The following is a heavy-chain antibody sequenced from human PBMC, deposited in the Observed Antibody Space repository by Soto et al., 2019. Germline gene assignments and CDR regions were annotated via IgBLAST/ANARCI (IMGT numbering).Heavy chain of an antibody. Sequence: QVQLVQSGAEVKKPGASVKVSCKASGDTFTNFGIIWVRQAPGQGLEWLGWISANNGNTNYAQKLQDRVTMTTDTSTSTAYMEMRSLRSDDTAVYYCARGRPLMHTTFRRWEGRFDPGGQGTLFTVSS. V-gene: IGHV1-18*01. CDR1: GDTFTNFG. J-gene: IGHJ5*02. D-gene: IGHD1-1*01. CDR2: ISANNGNT. CDR3: ARGRPLMHTTFRRWEGRFDP.